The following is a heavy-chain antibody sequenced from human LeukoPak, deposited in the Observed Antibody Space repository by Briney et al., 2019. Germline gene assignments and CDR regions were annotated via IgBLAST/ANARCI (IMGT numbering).Heavy chain of an antibody. CDR2: IYYRGST. Sequence: PAETLSLTCTVSGGSISSYYWSWIRQPPGKGLEWIGYIYYRGSTNYNPSLKRRVTISVDTSKNQFSLKLSSVTAADTAVYYCAREISTIHDAFDIWGQGTMVTVSS. CDR1: GGSISSYY. CDR3: AREISTIHDAFDI. V-gene: IGHV4-59*01. D-gene: IGHD5/OR15-5a*01. J-gene: IGHJ3*02.